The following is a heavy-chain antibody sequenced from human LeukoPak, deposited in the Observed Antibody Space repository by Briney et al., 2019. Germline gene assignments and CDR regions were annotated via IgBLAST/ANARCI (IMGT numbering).Heavy chain of an antibody. CDR3: ARVPYDYVWGSYRFPYYYGMDV. D-gene: IGHD3-16*02. V-gene: IGHV4-59*01. J-gene: IGHJ6*02. Sequence: SETLSLTCTVSGVSISSYYWSWIRQPPGKGLEWIGYIYYSGSTNYNPSLKSRVTISVDTSKNQFSLKLSSVTAADTAVYYCARVPYDYVWGSYRFPYYYGMDVWGQGTTVTVSS. CDR1: GVSISSYY. CDR2: IYYSGST.